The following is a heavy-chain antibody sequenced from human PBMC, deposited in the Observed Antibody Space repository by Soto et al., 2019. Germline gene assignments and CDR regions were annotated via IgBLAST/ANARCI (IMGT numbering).Heavy chain of an antibody. J-gene: IGHJ3*02. D-gene: IGHD2-2*01. CDR1: GYTFTGYY. Sequence: QVQLVQSGAEVKKPGASVKVSCKASGYTFTGYYMHWVRQAPGQGLEWMGWINPKSGGTNYAQKFQGWVTMTRERSISTAYMELSRLRSDDTAVYYCATNYCSRTSCYALFAFDIWGQGTMVTVSS. CDR2: INPKSGGT. V-gene: IGHV1-2*04. CDR3: ATNYCSRTSCYALFAFDI.